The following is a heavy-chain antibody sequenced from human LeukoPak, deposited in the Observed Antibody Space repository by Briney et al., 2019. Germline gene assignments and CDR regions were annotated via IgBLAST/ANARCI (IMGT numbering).Heavy chain of an antibody. CDR2: IYYSGST. CDR3: ARGSRPQWFGELTPFDY. J-gene: IGHJ4*02. V-gene: IGHV4-59*06. D-gene: IGHD3-10*01. CDR1: GGSISTYY. Sequence: PSETLSLTCIVSGGSISTYYWSWIRQPPGKGLEWIGYIYYSGSTYYNPSLKSRVTISVDTSKNQFSLKLSSVTAADTAVYYCARGSRPQWFGELTPFDYWGQGTLVTVSS.